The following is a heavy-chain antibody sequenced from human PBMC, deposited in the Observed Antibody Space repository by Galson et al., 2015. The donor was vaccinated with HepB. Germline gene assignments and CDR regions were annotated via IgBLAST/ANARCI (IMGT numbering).Heavy chain of an antibody. D-gene: IGHD2-2*01. CDR1: GYTFTSYG. CDR3: ARTAGYCSSTSCTFDY. J-gene: IGHJ4*02. CDR2: ISAYNGNT. Sequence: SVKVSCKASGYTFTSYGISWVRQAPGQGLEWMGWISAYNGNTNYAQKLQGRVTMTTDTSTSTAYMELRSLRSDDTAVYYCARTAGYCSSTSCTFDYWGQGTLVTVSS. V-gene: IGHV1-18*04.